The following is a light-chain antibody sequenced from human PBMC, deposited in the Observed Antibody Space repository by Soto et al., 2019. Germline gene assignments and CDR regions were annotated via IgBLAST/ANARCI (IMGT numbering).Light chain of an antibody. CDR2: DAF. Sequence: DIQMTQSPSTLSASVGDGVTVTCRASQNINTWLAWYQQKPGKAPRLLIYDAFTLENGVLSRFSGSGSGTEFTLAISSLEPDDSATYYCQQYNSFMWTFGQGTKVEIK. CDR3: QQYNSFMWT. V-gene: IGKV1-5*01. CDR1: QNINTW. J-gene: IGKJ1*01.